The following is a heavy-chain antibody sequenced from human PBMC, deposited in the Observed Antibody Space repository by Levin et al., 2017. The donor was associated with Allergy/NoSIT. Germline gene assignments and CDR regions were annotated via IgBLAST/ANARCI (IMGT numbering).Heavy chain of an antibody. CDR3: AKHRGGFEY. V-gene: IGHV3-23*01. D-gene: IGHD1-14*01. Sequence: GGSLRFSCAASGFTFRSYAMSWVRQAPGKGLEWVSTISSSGDSTYYADSVKGRFTISRDNSKNTLYLQMNSLRAEDTAVYYCAKHRGGFEYWGQGTLVTVSS. J-gene: IGHJ4*02. CDR1: GFTFRSYA. CDR2: ISSSGDST.